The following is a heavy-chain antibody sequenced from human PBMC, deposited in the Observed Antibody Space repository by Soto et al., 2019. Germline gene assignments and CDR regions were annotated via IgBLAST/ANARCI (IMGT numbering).Heavy chain of an antibody. J-gene: IGHJ3*02. CDR2: MNPNSGNT. CDR1: GYTFTSYD. CDR3: AREWEVLFGAFDI. D-gene: IGHD1-26*01. Sequence: QVQLVQSGAEVKKPGASVKVSCKASGYTFTSYDINWVRQATGQGLEWMGWMNPNSGNTGYAQKFQGRVTMTRNTSIRTAYMELSSLRSEYTAVYYCAREWEVLFGAFDIWGQGTMVTVSS. V-gene: IGHV1-8*01.